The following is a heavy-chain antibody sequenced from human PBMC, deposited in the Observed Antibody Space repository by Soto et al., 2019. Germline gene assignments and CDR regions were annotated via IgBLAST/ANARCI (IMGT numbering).Heavy chain of an antibody. J-gene: IGHJ4*02. Sequence: SVKVSCKASGGTFSSYAISWVRQAPGQGLEWMGGIIPIFGTANYAQKFQGRVTITADESTSTAYMELSSLRSEDTAVYYCAREGYSYGHAFDYWGQGTLVTVSS. V-gene: IGHV1-69*13. CDR2: IIPIFGTA. D-gene: IGHD5-18*01. CDR1: GGTFSSYA. CDR3: AREGYSYGHAFDY.